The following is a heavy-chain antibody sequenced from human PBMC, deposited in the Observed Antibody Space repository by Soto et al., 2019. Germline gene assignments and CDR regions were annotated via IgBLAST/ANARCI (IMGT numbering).Heavy chain of an antibody. J-gene: IGHJ4*02. CDR2: ISAYNGNT. V-gene: IGHV1-18*01. D-gene: IGHD6-19*01. Sequence: ASVKVSCKASGYTFTSYGISWVRQAPGQGLEWMGWISAYNGNTNYAQKLQGRVTMTTDTSTSTAYMELRSLRSDDTAVYYCARDHGWGIVVAGEFDYWGQGTLVTVSS. CDR1: GYTFTSYG. CDR3: ARDHGWGIVVAGEFDY.